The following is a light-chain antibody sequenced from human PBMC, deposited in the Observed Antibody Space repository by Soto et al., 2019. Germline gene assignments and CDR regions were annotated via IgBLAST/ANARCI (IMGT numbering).Light chain of an antibody. CDR2: DVS. CDR1: SSDVGGYNY. Sequence: QSALTQPRSVSGSPGQSVTISCTGTSSDVGGYNYVSWYQQHPGKAPKVIIYDVSRRPSGVPYRFSGSKSGNTASLTISGFXAXXEXDXYCCSYAGSSTFGVFGGGTKLTVL. J-gene: IGLJ3*02. V-gene: IGLV2-11*01. CDR3: CSYAGSSTFGV.